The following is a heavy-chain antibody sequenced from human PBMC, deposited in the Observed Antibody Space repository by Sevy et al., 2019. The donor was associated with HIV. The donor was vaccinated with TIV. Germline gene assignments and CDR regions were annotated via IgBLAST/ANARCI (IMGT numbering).Heavy chain of an antibody. CDR3: ARDKERITIFGDHRFDP. J-gene: IGHJ5*02. CDR1: GYTFTSYG. CDR2: ISAYNGNT. D-gene: IGHD3-3*01. V-gene: IGHV1-18*01. Sequence: ASVKVSCKASGYTFTSYGISWVRQAPGQGLEWMGWISAYNGNTNYAQKLQGRVTMTTDTSTSTAYMELRSLRSDDTAVYCCARDKERITIFGDHRFDPWGQGTLVTVSS.